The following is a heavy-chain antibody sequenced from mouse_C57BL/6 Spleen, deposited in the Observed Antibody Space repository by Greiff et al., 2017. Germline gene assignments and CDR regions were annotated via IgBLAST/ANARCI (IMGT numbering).Heavy chain of an antibody. Sequence: QVQLKESGPELVKPGASVKISCKASGYAFSSSWMNWVKQRPGKGLEWIGRIYPGDGDTNYNGKFKGKATLTAEKSSSTAYMQLSSLTSEDSAVYFCARGGSSYAMDYWGQGTSVTVSS. J-gene: IGHJ4*01. CDR1: GYAFSSSW. V-gene: IGHV1-82*01. CDR2: IYPGDGDT. D-gene: IGHD1-1*01. CDR3: ARGGSSYAMDY.